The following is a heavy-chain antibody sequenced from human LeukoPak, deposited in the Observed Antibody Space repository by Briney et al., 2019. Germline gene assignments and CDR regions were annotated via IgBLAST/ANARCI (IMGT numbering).Heavy chain of an antibody. V-gene: IGHV4-59*01. CDR2: IYYSGST. Sequence: PSETLSLTCTVSGGSISSYYWSWIRQPPGKGLEWIGYIYYSGSTNYNPSLKSLVTISVDTSKNQFSLKLSSVTAADTAVYYCARVGDSSGWYTTPSSRYYFDYWGQGTLVTVSS. CDR3: ARVGDSSGWYTTPSSRYYFDY. J-gene: IGHJ4*02. CDR1: GGSISSYY. D-gene: IGHD6-19*01.